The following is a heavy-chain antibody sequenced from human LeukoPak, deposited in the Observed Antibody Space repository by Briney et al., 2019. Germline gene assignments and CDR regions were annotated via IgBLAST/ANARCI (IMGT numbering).Heavy chain of an antibody. J-gene: IGHJ3*02. CDR2: IYYSGST. V-gene: IGHV4-30-4*01. CDR1: GGSISSGDYY. CDR3: ARVATQTRGDAFDI. Sequence: PSETLSLTCTVSGGSISSGDYYWRWIRQPPGKGLEWIGYIYYSGSTYYNPSLKSRVTISVDTSKNQFALKLSSVTAADTAVYYCARVATQTRGDAFDIWGQGTMVTVSS. D-gene: IGHD3-10*01.